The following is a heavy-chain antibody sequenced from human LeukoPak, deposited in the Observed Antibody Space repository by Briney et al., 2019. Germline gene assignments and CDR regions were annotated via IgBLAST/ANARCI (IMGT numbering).Heavy chain of an antibody. CDR2: IYYSGST. CDR1: GGSISSYY. V-gene: IGHV4-59*01. CDR3: ARLALWSPFDAFDI. D-gene: IGHD5-18*01. Sequence: PPETLSLTCTVSGGSISSYYWSWIRQPPGKGLEWIGYIYYSGSTNYNPSLKSRVTISVDTSKNQFSLKLSSVTAADTAVYYCARLALWSPFDAFDIWGQGTMVTVSS. J-gene: IGHJ3*02.